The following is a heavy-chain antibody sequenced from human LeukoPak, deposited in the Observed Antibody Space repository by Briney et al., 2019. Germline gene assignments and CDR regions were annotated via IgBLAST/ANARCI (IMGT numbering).Heavy chain of an antibody. J-gene: IGHJ4*02. CDR3: ARQPTADSSGY. Sequence: KPSETLSLTCTVSGGSISSYYWSWIRQPPGKGLEWIGYIYYSGSTNYNPSLKSRVTISVDTSKNQFSLKLSSVTAADTAVYYCARQPTADSSGYWGQGTLVTVSS. V-gene: IGHV4-59*01. CDR2: IYYSGST. D-gene: IGHD3-22*01. CDR1: GGSISSYY.